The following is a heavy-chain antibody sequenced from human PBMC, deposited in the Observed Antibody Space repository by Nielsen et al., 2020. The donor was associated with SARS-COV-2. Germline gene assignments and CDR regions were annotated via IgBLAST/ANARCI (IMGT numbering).Heavy chain of an antibody. CDR2: ISYDGYNE. Sequence: GGSLRLSCAASGFTFSNNAMHWVRQCPGKGLEWVAVISYDGYNEYYTDSVKGRFTISRDNSKNTLYLEMKSLRADDTAVYYCAREGHSQSVIVINSYVDYWGQGTLVTVSS. D-gene: IGHD3-10*01. CDR3: AREGHSQSVIVINSYVDY. CDR1: GFTFSNNA. V-gene: IGHV3-30-3*01. J-gene: IGHJ4*02.